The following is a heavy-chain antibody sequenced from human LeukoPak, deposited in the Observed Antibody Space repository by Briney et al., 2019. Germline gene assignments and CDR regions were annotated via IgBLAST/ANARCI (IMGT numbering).Heavy chain of an antibody. J-gene: IGHJ4*02. CDR2: IDIDGSTT. CDR3: VRDRDGYNY. D-gene: IGHD5-24*01. Sequence: GGSLRLSCAASGFTFSNSLMHWVRQVPGKGLVWVARIDIDGSTTHYADSVKGRFTISRDNAKNTLYLQMNILRAEDTAVYYCVRDRDGYNYWGQGTLVTVSS. CDR1: GFTFSNSL. V-gene: IGHV3-74*01.